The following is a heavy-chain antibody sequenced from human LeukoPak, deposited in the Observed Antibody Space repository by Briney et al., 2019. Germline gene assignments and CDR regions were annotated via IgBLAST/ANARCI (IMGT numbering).Heavy chain of an antibody. D-gene: IGHD3-3*01. J-gene: IGHJ4*02. Sequence: ASVKVSCKASGYTFTGYYMHWVRQAPGQGLEWMGWINPNSGGTNYAQKLQGRVTMTTDTSTSTAYMELRSLRSDDTAVYYCARDMGYDFWSGYGDYWGQGTLVTVSS. CDR3: ARDMGYDFWSGYGDY. V-gene: IGHV1-2*02. CDR2: INPNSGGT. CDR1: GYTFTGYY.